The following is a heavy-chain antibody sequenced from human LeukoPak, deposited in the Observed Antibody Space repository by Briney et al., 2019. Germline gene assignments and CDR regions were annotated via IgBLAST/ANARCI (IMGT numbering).Heavy chain of an antibody. CDR1: GGSVSSGSYY. Sequence: SETLSLTCTVSGGSVSSGSYYWSWIRQPPGKGLEWIGYIYYSGSTNYNPSLKSRVTISVDTSKNQFSLKLSSVTAADTAVYYCAREWALRYCSSTSCPRGMDVWGKGTTVTVSS. J-gene: IGHJ6*04. D-gene: IGHD2-2*01. V-gene: IGHV4-61*01. CDR2: IYYSGST. CDR3: AREWALRYCSSTSCPRGMDV.